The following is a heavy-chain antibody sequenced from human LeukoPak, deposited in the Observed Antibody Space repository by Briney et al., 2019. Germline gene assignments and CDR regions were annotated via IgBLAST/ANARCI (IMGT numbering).Heavy chain of an antibody. CDR1: GGSISSGGYY. CDR2: IYYSGST. V-gene: IGHV4-31*03. Sequence: SETLSLTCTVSGGSISSGGYYWSWIRQHPGKGLEWIGYIYYSGSTYYNPSLKSRVTISVDTSKNQFSLKLSSVTAADTAVYYCASYFLRLLPRRWIDYWGQGTLVTASS. J-gene: IGHJ4*02. CDR3: ASYFLRLLPRRWIDY. D-gene: IGHD3-22*01.